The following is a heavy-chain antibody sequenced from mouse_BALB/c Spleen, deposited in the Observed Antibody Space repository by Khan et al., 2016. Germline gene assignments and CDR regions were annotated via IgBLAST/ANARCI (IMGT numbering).Heavy chain of an antibody. CDR1: GFTFSSFG. V-gene: IGHV5-17*02. Sequence: EVALVEAGGGLVQPGGSRKLSCAASGFTFSSFGMHWVRQAPEKGLEWVAYISSGTSTIYYVDTVKGRFTISRDNPKKTLFLQMTSLRSEYTAMYYCARTYYDHTSWVANWGQGTLVIVSA. D-gene: IGHD2-10*01. J-gene: IGHJ3*01. CDR3: ARTYYDHTSWVAN. CDR2: ISSGTSTI.